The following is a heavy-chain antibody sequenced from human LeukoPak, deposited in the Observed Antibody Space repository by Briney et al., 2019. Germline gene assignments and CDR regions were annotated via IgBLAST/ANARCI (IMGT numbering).Heavy chain of an antibody. V-gene: IGHV4-34*01. CDR1: SGSFSDHY. CDR2: INHSGTT. CDR3: ARMIRGVQSHLSWFDS. Sequence: PSETLSLTCAVYSGSFSDHYWSWISQSPGKGLEWIGEINHSGTTNYFPSLKSRATISVDTSKNQFSLKLSSVTAADTAVYYCARMIRGVQSHLSWFDSWGQGTLVTVSS. J-gene: IGHJ5*01. D-gene: IGHD3-10*01.